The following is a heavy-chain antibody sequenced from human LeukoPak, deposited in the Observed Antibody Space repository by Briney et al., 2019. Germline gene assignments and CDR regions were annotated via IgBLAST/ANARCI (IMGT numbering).Heavy chain of an antibody. Sequence: GGSLRLSCAASGFTFSSYAMRWVRQAPGKGLEWVAVILYDGSIKYYADSVKDRFTISRDNSKNTLYLQMSSLRAEDTAVYYCGRDPNGDYIGAFDMWGQGTVVTVSS. CDR2: ILYDGSIK. CDR3: GRDPNGDYIGAFDM. D-gene: IGHD4-17*01. V-gene: IGHV3-30-3*01. CDR1: GFTFSSYA. J-gene: IGHJ3*02.